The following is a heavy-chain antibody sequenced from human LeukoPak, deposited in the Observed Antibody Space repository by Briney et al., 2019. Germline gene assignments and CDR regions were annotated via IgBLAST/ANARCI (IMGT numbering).Heavy chain of an antibody. Sequence: GGSLRLSCAASGFTFDDYGMSWVRQAPGKGLEWVSGINWNGDSTGYADSVKGRFTISRDNAKNSLYLQMNSLRAEDTAVYYCAKDRCSNGIGCYYYYMDVWGKGTTVTISS. CDR3: AKDRCSNGIGCYYYYMDV. D-gene: IGHD2-8*01. CDR1: GFTFDDYG. J-gene: IGHJ6*03. V-gene: IGHV3-20*04. CDR2: INWNGDST.